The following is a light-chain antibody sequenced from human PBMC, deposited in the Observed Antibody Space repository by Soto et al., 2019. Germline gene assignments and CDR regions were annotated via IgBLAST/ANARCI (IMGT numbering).Light chain of an antibody. CDR1: SDDVGAYNS. J-gene: IGLJ1*01. Sequence: QSVLAQPASVSGSPGQSITISCTGTSDDVGAYNSVSWYQQLPHKAPQVILYKGTQRPSGVSSRFSGSTSGNAASLTISGLRADDEADYFCCSSAPGSTYVFGAGTKLTVL. CDR2: KGT. CDR3: CSSAPGSTYV. V-gene: IGLV2-23*01.